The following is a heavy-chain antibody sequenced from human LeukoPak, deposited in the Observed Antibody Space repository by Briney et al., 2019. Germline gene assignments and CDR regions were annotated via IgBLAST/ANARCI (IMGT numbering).Heavy chain of an antibody. D-gene: IGHD3-10*01. CDR1: GYSFTRKW. CDR3: ARPYYYASGSYYLGY. CDR2: IYPGDSDT. V-gene: IGHV5-51*01. J-gene: IGHJ4*02. Sequence: GESLKISCKGSGYSFTRKWNGWVRQMPGKGLEWMGIIYPGDSDTRYSPSFQGQVTISADKSISTAYLQWSSLKASDTAMYYCARPYYYASGSYYLGYWGQGTLVTVSS.